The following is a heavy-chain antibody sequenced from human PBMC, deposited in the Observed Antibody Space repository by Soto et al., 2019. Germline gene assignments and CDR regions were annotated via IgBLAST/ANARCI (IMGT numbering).Heavy chain of an antibody. Sequence: ASVNVSCKASGYSFITSYHMHWVRQAPGQGLEWMGIINPTGSMTRYSQKFQGRLTMTRDTSTATDYMELSNLTSEDTAVYFCARDTGYDHDAFDIWGQGTRVTVSS. D-gene: IGHD5-12*01. J-gene: IGHJ3*02. CDR1: GYSFITSYH. CDR3: ARDTGYDHDAFDI. V-gene: IGHV1-46*01. CDR2: INPTGSMT.